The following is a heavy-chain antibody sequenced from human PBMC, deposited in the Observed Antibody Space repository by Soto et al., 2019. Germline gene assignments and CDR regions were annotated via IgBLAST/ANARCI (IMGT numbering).Heavy chain of an antibody. V-gene: IGHV4-59*08. Sequence: PSETLSLTCTVSGGSISSYYWSWIRQPPGKGLEWIGYIYYSGSTNYNPSLKSRVTISVDTSKNQFSLKLTSLTAADTALYYCARRYGWLYFDYWGQGSLVTVSS. CDR2: IYYSGST. J-gene: IGHJ4*02. CDR3: ARRYGWLYFDY. CDR1: GGSISSYY. D-gene: IGHD3-10*01.